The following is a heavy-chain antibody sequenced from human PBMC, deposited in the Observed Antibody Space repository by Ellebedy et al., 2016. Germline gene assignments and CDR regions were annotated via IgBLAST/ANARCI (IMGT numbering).Heavy chain of an antibody. Sequence: ASVKVSXXASGYTFTGYYMHWVRQAPGQGLEWMGWINPNSGGTNYAQKFQGRVTMTRDTSISTAYMELSRLRSDDTAVYYCARTYGEWNAFDIWGQGTMVTVSS. J-gene: IGHJ3*02. CDR1: GYTFTGYY. CDR3: ARTYGEWNAFDI. V-gene: IGHV1-2*02. CDR2: INPNSGGT. D-gene: IGHD3-3*01.